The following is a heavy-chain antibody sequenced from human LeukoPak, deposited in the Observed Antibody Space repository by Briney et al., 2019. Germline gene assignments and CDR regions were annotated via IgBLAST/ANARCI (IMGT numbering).Heavy chain of an antibody. CDR1: GFTFDDYA. J-gene: IGHJ3*02. Sequence: QPGGSLRLSCAASGFTFDDYAXXXXXXXXXXXXXXXXGXXXNSXXIHYADXXXXRXXXSRDSAKNSLYLQMNSLRAEDTALYYCAKDLSSFVGLDVGAFDIWGQGTMVTVSS. CDR3: AKDLSSFVGLDVGAFDI. D-gene: IGHD6-6*01. V-gene: IGHV3-9*01. CDR2: XXXNSXXI.